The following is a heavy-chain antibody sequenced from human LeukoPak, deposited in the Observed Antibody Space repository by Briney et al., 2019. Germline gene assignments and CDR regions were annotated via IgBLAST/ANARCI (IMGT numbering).Heavy chain of an antibody. V-gene: IGHV4-59*11. CDR2: IYYSGST. J-gene: IGHJ4*02. CDR1: GGSISSHY. D-gene: IGHD3-9*01. CDR3: ARGKIDYDILTGFDY. Sequence: SETLSLTCTVSGGSISSHYWSWIRQPPGEGLEWIGYIYYSGSTTYNPSLKSGVTISVDTSKNQFSLKLSSVTAADTAVYYCARGKIDYDILTGFDYWGQGTLVTVSS.